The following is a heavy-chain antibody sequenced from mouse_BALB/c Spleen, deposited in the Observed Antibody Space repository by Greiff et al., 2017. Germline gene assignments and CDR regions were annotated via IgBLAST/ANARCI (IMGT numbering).Heavy chain of an antibody. V-gene: IGHV2-2*02. Sequence: VQLVESGPGLVQPSQSLSITCTVSGFSLTSYGVHWVRQSPGKGLEWLGVIWSGGSTDYNAAFISRLSISKDNSKSQVFFKMNSLQANDTAIYYCARPFYGNSLFWFADWGQGTLVTVSA. D-gene: IGHD2-10*01. J-gene: IGHJ3*01. CDR2: IWSGGST. CDR1: GFSLTSYG. CDR3: ARPFYGNSLFWFAD.